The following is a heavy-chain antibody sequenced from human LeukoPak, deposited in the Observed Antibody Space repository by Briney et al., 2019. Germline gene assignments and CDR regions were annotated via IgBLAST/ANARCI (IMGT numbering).Heavy chain of an antibody. CDR2: IYHNGGT. CDR1: GGSISGYY. V-gene: IGHV4-59*08. CDR3: ARHLRAVAGGRYFDY. J-gene: IGHJ4*02. D-gene: IGHD6-19*01. Sequence: PSETLSLTCTVSGGSISGYYWSWIRQPPGKGLEWMGYIYHNGGTNYNPSLQSRLTISVDTSKNQFSLKLSSVTAADTAVYYCARHLRAVAGGRYFDYWGQGTQVTVSS.